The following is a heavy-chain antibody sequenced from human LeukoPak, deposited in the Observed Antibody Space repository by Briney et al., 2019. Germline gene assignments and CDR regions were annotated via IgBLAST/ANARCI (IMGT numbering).Heavy chain of an antibody. V-gene: IGHV3-66*01. J-gene: IGHJ4*02. D-gene: IGHD3-10*01. CDR2: IYSGGST. Sequence: PGGSLRLSCAASGFTVSSNYMSWVRQAPGKGLEWVSVIYSGGSTYYADSVKGRFTISRDNSKNTLYLQMNSLRAEDTAVYYCAKEDYYGSGSYPYYFDYWGQGTLVTVSS. CDR3: AKEDYYGSGSYPYYFDY. CDR1: GFTVSSNY.